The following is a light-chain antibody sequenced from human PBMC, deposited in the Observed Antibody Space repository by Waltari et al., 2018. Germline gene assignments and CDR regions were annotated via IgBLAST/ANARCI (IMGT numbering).Light chain of an antibody. CDR2: EVS. CDR3: CSYAGSSTLWV. Sequence: QSAMTQPASVSGSPGQSITISCPGTSSDVGSYNLVSWYQQHPGKAPKLMIYEVSKRPSGVSNRFSGSKSGNTASLTISGLQAEDEAGYYCCSYAGSSTLWVFGTGTKVTVL. V-gene: IGLV2-23*02. CDR1: SSDVGSYNL. J-gene: IGLJ1*01.